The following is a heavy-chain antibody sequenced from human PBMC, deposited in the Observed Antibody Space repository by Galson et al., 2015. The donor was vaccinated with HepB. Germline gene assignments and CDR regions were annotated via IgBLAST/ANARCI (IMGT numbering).Heavy chain of an antibody. V-gene: IGHV3-33*01. J-gene: IGHJ6*02. CDR2: IWYDGSNK. CDR3: ARDYYYGSGSYFGFYYGMDV. Sequence: SLRLSCAASGFTFSSYGMHWVRQAPGKGLEWVAVIWYDGSNKYYADSVKGRFTISRDNSKNTLYLQMNSLRAEDTAVYYCARDYYYGSGSYFGFYYGMDVWGQGTTVTVSS. CDR1: GFTFSSYG. D-gene: IGHD3-10*01.